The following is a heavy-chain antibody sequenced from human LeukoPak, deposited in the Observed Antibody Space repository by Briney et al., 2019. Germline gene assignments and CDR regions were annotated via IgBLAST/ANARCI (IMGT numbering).Heavy chain of an antibody. V-gene: IGHV4-59*12. CDR1: GDSISSYY. J-gene: IGHJ4*02. D-gene: IGHD3-22*01. CDR2: IYYSGST. Sequence: SETLSLTCTVSGDSISSYYWSWIRQPPGKGLEWIGYIYYSGSTNYNPSLKSRVTISVDTSKNQFSLKLSSVTAVDTAVYYCARESSNGDSSGYYEDYWGQGTLVTVSS. CDR3: ARESSNGDSSGYYEDY.